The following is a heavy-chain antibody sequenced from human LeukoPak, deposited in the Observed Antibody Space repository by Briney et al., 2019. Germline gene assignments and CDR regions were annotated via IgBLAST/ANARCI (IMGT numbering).Heavy chain of an antibody. CDR2: INHSGST. CDR3: ARGLRYYYDSSGYYAGE. CDR1: GGSFSGYY. V-gene: IGHV4-34*01. J-gene: IGHJ4*02. D-gene: IGHD3-22*01. Sequence: PSETLSLTCAVYGGSFSGYYWSWIRQPPGKGLEWIGEINHSGSTNYNPSLKSRVTISVDTSKNQFSLKLSSVTAADTAVYYCARGLRYYYDSSGYYAGEWGQGTLVTVSS.